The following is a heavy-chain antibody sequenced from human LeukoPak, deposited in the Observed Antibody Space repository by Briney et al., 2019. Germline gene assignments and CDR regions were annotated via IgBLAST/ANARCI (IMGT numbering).Heavy chain of an antibody. CDR2: IKSKTDGGTT. Sequence: GGSLRLSCAASGFTFSNAWMSWVRQAPGKGLEWVGRIKSKTDGGTTDYAAPVKGRFTISRDDSKNTLYLQMNSLRAEDTAVYYCARLSRLGYCSSTSCQLGGTSDYWGQGTLVTVSS. CDR3: ARLSRLGYCSSTSCQLGGTSDY. V-gene: IGHV3-15*01. CDR1: GFTFSNAW. D-gene: IGHD2-2*01. J-gene: IGHJ4*02.